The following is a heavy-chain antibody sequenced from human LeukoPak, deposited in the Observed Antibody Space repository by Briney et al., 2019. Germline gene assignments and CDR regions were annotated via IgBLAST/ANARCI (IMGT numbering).Heavy chain of an antibody. V-gene: IGHV1-2*02. J-gene: IGHJ4*02. Sequence: ASVKVSCKASGYTFTGYYMHWVRQAPGQGLEWMGWINPNSGGTNYAQKFQGRVTMTRDTSISTAYMELSRLRSDDTAVYYCARRGIDYDFWSGYYPFDYWGQGTLVTVSS. CDR2: INPNSGGT. CDR1: GYTFTGYY. D-gene: IGHD3-3*01. CDR3: ARRGIDYDFWSGYYPFDY.